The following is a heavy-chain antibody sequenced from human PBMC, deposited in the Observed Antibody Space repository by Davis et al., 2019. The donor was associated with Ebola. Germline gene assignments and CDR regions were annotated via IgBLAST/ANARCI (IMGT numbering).Heavy chain of an antibody. J-gene: IGHJ4*02. V-gene: IGHV4-59*08. Sequence: PGGSLRLSCTVSGGSISSYYWSWIRQPPGKGLEWIGYIYYSGSTNYNPSLKSRVTISVDTSKNQFSLKLSSVTAADTAVYYCARLAAALDYWGQGTLVTVSS. CDR2: IYYSGST. D-gene: IGHD6-13*01. CDR3: ARLAAALDY. CDR1: GGSISSYY.